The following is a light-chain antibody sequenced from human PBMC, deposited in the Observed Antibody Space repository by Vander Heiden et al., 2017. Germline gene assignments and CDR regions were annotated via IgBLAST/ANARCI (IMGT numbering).Light chain of an antibody. Sequence: DIQMTQSPSTLSASIGYRVTITCRASQSINNSLAWYQQKPGKAPELLIYKESSLRSGVPSRFSGSGSGTEFTLTISSLQPDDFAAYYCQQCGAYPLTFGGGTKVDIK. CDR1: QSINNS. CDR2: KES. V-gene: IGKV1-5*03. CDR3: QQCGAYPLT. J-gene: IGKJ4*01.